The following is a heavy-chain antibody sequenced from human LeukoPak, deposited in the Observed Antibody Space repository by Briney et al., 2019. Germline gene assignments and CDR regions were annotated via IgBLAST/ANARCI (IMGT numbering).Heavy chain of an antibody. D-gene: IGHD2-15*01. Sequence: GASVKVSCKASGYTFTSYYMHWVRQAPGQGLEWMGIINPSGGSTSYAQKFQGGVTMTRDTSTSTVYMELSSLRSEDTAVYYCARDPVVGPSIDYWGQGTLVTVSS. J-gene: IGHJ4*02. CDR1: GYTFTSYY. V-gene: IGHV1-46*01. CDR2: INPSGGST. CDR3: ARDPVVGPSIDY.